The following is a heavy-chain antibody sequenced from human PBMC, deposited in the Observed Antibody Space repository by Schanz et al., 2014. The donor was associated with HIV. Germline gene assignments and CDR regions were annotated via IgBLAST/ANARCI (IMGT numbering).Heavy chain of an antibody. J-gene: IGHJ6*02. V-gene: IGHV4-34*01. CDR3: GRGTRYERDYVGPRSDGMDV. D-gene: IGHD4-17*01. Sequence: QVQLQQWGAGLLKPSETLSLTCAVYGGSFRGFYWNWIRQAPGKGLEWIGEINHSGNTYKKPSLKSRVTISVDTSKTQFSLNRTSVTAADTAVYFCGRGTRYERDYVGPRSDGMDVWGQGTTVIVSS. CDR1: GGSFRGFY. CDR2: INHSGNT.